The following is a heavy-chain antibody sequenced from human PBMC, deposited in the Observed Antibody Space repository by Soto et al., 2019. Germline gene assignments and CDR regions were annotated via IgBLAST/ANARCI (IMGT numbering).Heavy chain of an antibody. D-gene: IGHD2-15*01. Sequence: GGSLRLSCAASGFTFSSYAMHWVRQAPGKGLEWVAVISYDGSNKYYADSVKGRFTISRDNSKNTLYLQMNSLRAEDTAVYYCARGLGYCSGGSCYLGYYFGYWGQGTLVTVSS. CDR3: ARGLGYCSGGSCYLGYYFGY. CDR1: GFTFSSYA. J-gene: IGHJ4*02. CDR2: ISYDGSNK. V-gene: IGHV3-30-3*01.